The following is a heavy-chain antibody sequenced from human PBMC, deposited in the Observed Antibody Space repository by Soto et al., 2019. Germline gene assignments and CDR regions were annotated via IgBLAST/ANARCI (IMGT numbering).Heavy chain of an antibody. Sequence: QVQLQESGPGLVKPSETLSLTCTVSGGSISSYYWSWIRQPPGKGLEWIGYIYYSGSTNYNPSLKRRVTISVDTSKNQFSLKLSSVTAADTAVYYCARGPDIVVVPAAIGGGGWFDPWGQGTLVTVSS. CDR1: GGSISSYY. CDR3: ARGPDIVVVPAAIGGGGWFDP. CDR2: IYYSGST. J-gene: IGHJ5*02. V-gene: IGHV4-59*01. D-gene: IGHD2-2*02.